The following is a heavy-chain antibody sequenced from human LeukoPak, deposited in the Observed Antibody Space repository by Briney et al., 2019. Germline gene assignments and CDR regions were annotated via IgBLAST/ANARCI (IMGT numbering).Heavy chain of an antibody. J-gene: IGHJ4*02. CDR1: GPSVSTCY. Sequence: SHTHSLIYAVDGPSVSTCYTGSTRQPPRNGLEWNGEINHSGSTNYSPYLKSRVTISVDTCKNQCSLKLSSVTAAVTAVYYCARGIAAAGREGFDYWGRGTLVTVS. CDR2: INHSGST. D-gene: IGHD6-13*01. CDR3: ARGIAAAGREGFDY. V-gene: IGHV4-34*01.